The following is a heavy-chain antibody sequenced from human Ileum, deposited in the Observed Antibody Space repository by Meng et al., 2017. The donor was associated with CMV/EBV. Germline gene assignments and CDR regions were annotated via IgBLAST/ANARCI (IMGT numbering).Heavy chain of an antibody. J-gene: IGHJ6*02. Sequence: GGSLRLSCAASGFTVSSDYMSWVRQAPGKGLEWVSVIYGGGGTDYGDSVKGRFTISRGSSQNTVYLQMNGLRAEDTAVYYCGRDPGLPNGIHVWGQGTTVTVSS. CDR2: IYGGGGT. CDR3: GRDPGLPNGIHV. D-gene: IGHD1-1*01. CDR1: GFTVSSDY. V-gene: IGHV3-53*01.